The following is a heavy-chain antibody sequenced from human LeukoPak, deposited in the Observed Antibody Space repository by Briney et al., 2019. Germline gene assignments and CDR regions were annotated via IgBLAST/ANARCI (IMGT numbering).Heavy chain of an antibody. D-gene: IGHD2-2*01. V-gene: IGHV4-59*01. CDR1: GGSIGNKY. J-gene: IGHJ3*02. CDR3: ARVVPAAHDAFDI. CDR2: IYYSGST. Sequence: SETLSLTCTVSGGSIGNKYWSWIRQPPGKGLEWIGYIYYSGSTNYNPSLKSRVTISVDTSKNQFSLKLTSVTAADTAVYYCARVVPAAHDAFDIWGQGTMVTVSS.